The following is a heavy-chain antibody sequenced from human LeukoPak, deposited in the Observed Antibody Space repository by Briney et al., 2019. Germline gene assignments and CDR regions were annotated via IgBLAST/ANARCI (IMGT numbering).Heavy chain of an antibody. V-gene: IGHV3-30*04. J-gene: IGHJ5*02. Sequence: GGSLRLSCAASGFTFSSYAMHWVRQAPGKGLEWVAVISYDGSKKDYADSVKGRFTISRDNSKNTLYLQMNSLRAEDTAVYYCARDHSWRYWFDPWGQGTQVTVSS. CDR2: ISYDGSKK. D-gene: IGHD3-3*01. CDR1: GFTFSSYA. CDR3: ARDHSWRYWFDP.